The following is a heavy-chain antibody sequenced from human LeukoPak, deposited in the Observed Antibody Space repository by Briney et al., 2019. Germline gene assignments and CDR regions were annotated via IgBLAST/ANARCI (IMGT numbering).Heavy chain of an antibody. D-gene: IGHD6-13*01. CDR3: AREDGIARYYFDY. CDR1: GXTFSSYW. J-gene: IGHJ4*02. CDR2: INSDGSTT. V-gene: IGHV3-74*01. Sequence: PGGSLRLSCAASGXTFSSYWMHWVRQAPGKGLVWVSRINSDGSTTSYADSVKGRFTISRDNAKNTLYLQMNSLRAEDTAVYYCAREDGIARYYFDYWGQGTLATVSS.